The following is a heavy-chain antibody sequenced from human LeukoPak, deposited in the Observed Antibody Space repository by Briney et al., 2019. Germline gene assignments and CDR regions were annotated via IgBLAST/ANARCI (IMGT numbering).Heavy chain of an antibody. CDR3: ARPARLSTTASY. CDR1: GYTFIGSY. V-gene: IGHV1-2*02. CDR2: INPTSGGT. J-gene: IGHJ4*02. Sequence: ASVKVSCKASGYTFIGSYLHWVRQAPGQGLEWMGWINPTSGGTNYAQKFQDRVTMTRDTSINTAYMELSRLTSDDTAVYYCARPARLSTTASYWGQGTLVIVSS. D-gene: IGHD5/OR15-5a*01.